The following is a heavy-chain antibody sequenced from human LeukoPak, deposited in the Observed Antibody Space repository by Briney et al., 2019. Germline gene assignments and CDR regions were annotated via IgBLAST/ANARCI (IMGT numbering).Heavy chain of an antibody. D-gene: IGHD3-10*01. V-gene: IGHV1-2*02. CDR1: GYTFTDYY. Sequence: ASVKVSCKGSGYTFTDYYMHWVRQSPGQGLEWMGWINPNSGGTNYAQKFQGRVTMTRDTSISTAYMELSRLRSDDTAVHYCARVNGWFGETQGAFDIWGQGTMVTVSS. CDR2: INPNSGGT. J-gene: IGHJ3*02. CDR3: ARVNGWFGETQGAFDI.